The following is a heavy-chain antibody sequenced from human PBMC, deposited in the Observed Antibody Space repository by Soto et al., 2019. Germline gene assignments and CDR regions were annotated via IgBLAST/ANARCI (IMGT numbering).Heavy chain of an antibody. J-gene: IGHJ4*02. D-gene: IGHD3-22*01. Sequence: GGSLRLSCAASGFTFSSYSMSWVRQAPGKGLNWVSTLTNSGTNTYYADSVKGRFTISRDNSKNTLYLQMNSLRADDTAVYYCAKALPADSSPSTLFDHWGQGTLVTVSS. CDR2: LTNSGTNT. CDR3: AKALPADSSPSTLFDH. V-gene: IGHV3-23*01. CDR1: GFTFSSYS.